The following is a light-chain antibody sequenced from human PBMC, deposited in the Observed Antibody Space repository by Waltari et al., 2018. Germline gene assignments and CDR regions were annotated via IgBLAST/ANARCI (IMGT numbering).Light chain of an antibody. Sequence: SYVLTQPPSVSVAPGQTARLTCGGNNIESKSVHWYQQKPGQAPVLVVYDDNDRPSGIPEQFSGSNSGNTATLTISRVEAGDEADYYCRVWDSTSDHYVFGTGTKVTVL. J-gene: IGLJ1*01. CDR3: RVWDSTSDHYV. CDR1: NIESKS. V-gene: IGLV3-21*02. CDR2: DDN.